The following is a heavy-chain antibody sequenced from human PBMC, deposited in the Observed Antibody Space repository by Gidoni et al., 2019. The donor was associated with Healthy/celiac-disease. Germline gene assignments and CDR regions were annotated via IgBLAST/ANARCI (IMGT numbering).Heavy chain of an antibody. CDR3: ARDWSYYYDSSGYCAFDI. V-gene: IGHV4-4*07. D-gene: IGHD3-22*01. Sequence: QVQLQESGPGLVKPSETLSLPCPVPGGSISSYYWSWIRQPAGKGLEWIGRIYTSGSTNYNPSLKSRVTMSVDTSKNQFSLKLSSVTAADTAVYYCARDWSYYYDSSGYCAFDIWGQGTMVTVSS. J-gene: IGHJ3*02. CDR2: IYTSGST. CDR1: GGSISSYY.